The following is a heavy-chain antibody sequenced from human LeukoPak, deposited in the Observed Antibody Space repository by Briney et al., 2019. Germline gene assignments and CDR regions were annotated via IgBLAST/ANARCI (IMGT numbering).Heavy chain of an antibody. V-gene: IGHV4-39*01. CDR1: GVSIRSSYYY. D-gene: IGHD3-10*01. Sequence: SETLSLTCTVSGVSIRSSYYYWGRIRQPPGKGLEWIGSIYDSGSSYYNPSLKSRVTISVDTSNNQFSLMLNSVTAAATSLYYRARHYGPWGQGTLLTLSS. J-gene: IGHJ5*02. CDR3: ARHYGP. CDR2: IYDSGSS.